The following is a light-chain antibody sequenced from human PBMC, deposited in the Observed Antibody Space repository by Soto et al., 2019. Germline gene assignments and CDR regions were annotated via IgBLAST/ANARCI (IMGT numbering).Light chain of an antibody. CDR1: QSVSSSY. V-gene: IGKV3-20*01. J-gene: IGKJ2*01. CDR2: GAS. Sequence: EIVLTQSPGTLSLSPGERATLSCRASQSVSSSYLAWYQQKHGQAPRLLIYGASSRATGIPDRFSGSGSGTDFTLIISRLEPEDFAVYYCQYYGSSPFFGQGTKLEIK. CDR3: QYYGSSPF.